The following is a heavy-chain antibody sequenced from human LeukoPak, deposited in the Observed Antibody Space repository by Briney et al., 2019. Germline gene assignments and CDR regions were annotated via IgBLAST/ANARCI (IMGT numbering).Heavy chain of an antibody. CDR2: INHSGST. Sequence: PSETLSLTCAVYGGSFSGYYWSWIRQPPGKGLEWIGEINHSGSTNYNPSLKSRVTISVDTSKNQFSLKLSSVTAADTAVYYCARADFDWLYSLDYWGQGTLVIVSS. J-gene: IGHJ4*02. CDR3: ARADFDWLYSLDY. D-gene: IGHD3-9*01. V-gene: IGHV4-34*01. CDR1: GGSFSGYY.